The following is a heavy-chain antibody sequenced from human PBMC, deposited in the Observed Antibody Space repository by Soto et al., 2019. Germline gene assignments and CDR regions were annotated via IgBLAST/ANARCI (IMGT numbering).Heavy chain of an antibody. CDR3: VSWFSAHFDY. V-gene: IGHV3-23*01. D-gene: IGHD3-10*01. CDR2: ISRDGANR. CDR1: GVTSGDLG. Sequence: PGGSLRLSCAASGVTSGDLGMSWVRQCPGRGLEWVSTISRDGANRHYADSVNGRFTISRDNSGNTVDLHMARLRAEDTARYYCVSWFSAHFDYWGQGIVVTVSS. J-gene: IGHJ4*02.